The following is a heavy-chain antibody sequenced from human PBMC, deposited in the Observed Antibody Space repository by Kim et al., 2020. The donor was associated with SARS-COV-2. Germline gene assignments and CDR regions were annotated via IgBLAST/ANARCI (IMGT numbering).Heavy chain of an antibody. J-gene: IGHJ6*02. V-gene: IGHV1-8*01. CDR2: MNPNSGNT. Sequence: ASVKVSCKTSGYTFSSHDINWVRQASGQGLEWMGWMNPNSGNTGYAQKFQGRVTMTTNLSKSTAFMELSSLRSGDPAVYYCARRRTDGTRSYGLDVWGQGTTVTVSS. CDR3: ARRRTDGTRSYGLDV. D-gene: IGHD6-13*01. CDR1: GYTFSSHD.